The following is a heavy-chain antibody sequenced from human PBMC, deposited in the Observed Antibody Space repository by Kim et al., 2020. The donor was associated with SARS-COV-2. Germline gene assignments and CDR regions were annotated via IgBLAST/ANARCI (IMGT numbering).Heavy chain of an antibody. V-gene: IGHV4-34*01. J-gene: IGHJ6*02. D-gene: IGHD2-21*01. CDR3: ARGLVRQVLHLYYYYALDA. Sequence: SETLSLTCAVYGGSFSGYYWSWIRQSPGKGLEWIGEINHSGSTSYNSSLKSRVTISADTSKNQFSLKLSAVTAADTGVYFCARGLVRQVLHLYYYYALDAWGQGTTVTVSS. CDR2: INHSGST. CDR1: GGSFSGYY.